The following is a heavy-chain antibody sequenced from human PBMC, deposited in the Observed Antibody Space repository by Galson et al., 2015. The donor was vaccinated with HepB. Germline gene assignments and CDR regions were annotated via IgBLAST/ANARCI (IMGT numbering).Heavy chain of an antibody. CDR3: ARDPENGLWFGEFGYLDY. CDR1: GFIFSSYI. Sequence: SLRLSCAASGFIFSSYIMHWVRQAPGKGLEWVALVSSDGSSKFHADSVKGRFTISRDNSKNTLYLQMNSLRAEDMAIYYCARDPENGLWFGEFGYLDYWGQGTLVTVSS. J-gene: IGHJ4*02. D-gene: IGHD3-10*01. V-gene: IGHV3-30*03. CDR2: VSSDGSSK.